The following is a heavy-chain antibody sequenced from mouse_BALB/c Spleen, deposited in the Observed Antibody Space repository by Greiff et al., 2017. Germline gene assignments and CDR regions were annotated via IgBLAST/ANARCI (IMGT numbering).Heavy chain of an antibody. D-gene: IGHD1-1*01. CDR1: GYTFTDYN. Sequence: EVQLQQSGPELVKPGASVKISCKASGYTFTDYNMHWVKQSHGKSLEWIGYIYPYNGGTGYNQKFKSKATLTVDNSSSTAYMELRSLTSEDSAVYYCATTVVAPLFDYWGQGTTLTVSS. CDR2: IYPYNGGT. V-gene: IGHV1S29*02. J-gene: IGHJ2*01. CDR3: ATTVVAPLFDY.